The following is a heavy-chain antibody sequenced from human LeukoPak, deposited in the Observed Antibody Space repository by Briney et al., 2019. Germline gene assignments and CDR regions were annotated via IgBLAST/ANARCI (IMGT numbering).Heavy chain of an antibody. D-gene: IGHD3-10*01. J-gene: IGHJ6*03. Sequence: SETLSLTCSVSGGSISSYYWSWIRQPPGKGLEWVGYIFYSGRTNYNPSLKSRLTISVDTSKNQFSLKLSSVTAADTAVYYCAREGGELLWFGELTYYYYMDVWGKGTTVTISS. V-gene: IGHV4-59*12. CDR2: IFYSGRT. CDR1: GGSISSYY. CDR3: AREGGELLWFGELTYYYYMDV.